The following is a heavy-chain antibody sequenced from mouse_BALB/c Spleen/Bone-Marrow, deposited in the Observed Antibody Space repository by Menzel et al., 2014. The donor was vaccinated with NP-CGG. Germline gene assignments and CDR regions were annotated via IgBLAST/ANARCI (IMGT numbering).Heavy chain of an antibody. CDR3: TREGHCYGSDAVAC. CDR2: IDPANGNT. J-gene: IGHJ4*01. CDR1: GFYVKDRH. D-gene: IGHD1-2*01. V-gene: IGHV14-3*02. Sequence: VQPQQSGAELVKPGASVKLSCTASGFYVKDRHMQWVKQRPEQGLERLGRIDPANGNTQYDPAFPGKATITTDTSANTAYLQLSSLSSEDAGVYYTTREGHCYGSDAVACWGQRNSVTVPS.